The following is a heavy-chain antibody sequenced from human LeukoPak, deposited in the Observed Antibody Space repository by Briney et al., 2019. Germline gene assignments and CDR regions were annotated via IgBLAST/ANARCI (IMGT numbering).Heavy chain of an antibody. D-gene: IGHD2-2*01. Sequence: HGESLKISCKGSGYSFTSYWIGWVRQMPGKGLEWMGIIYPGDSDTRYSPSFQGQVTISADKSISTAYLQWSSLKASDTAMYYCARQGWSSTAYYHIDVWGKGTTVTVSS. CDR3: ARQGWSSTAYYHIDV. CDR2: IYPGDSDT. CDR1: GYSFTSYW. J-gene: IGHJ6*03. V-gene: IGHV5-51*01.